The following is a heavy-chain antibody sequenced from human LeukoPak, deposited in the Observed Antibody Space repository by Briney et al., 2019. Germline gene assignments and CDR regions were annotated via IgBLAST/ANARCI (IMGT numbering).Heavy chain of an antibody. V-gene: IGHV1-3*01. CDR2: INAGNGNT. D-gene: IGHD1-1*01. CDR1: GYTFTSYA. J-gene: IGHJ4*02. Sequence: GASVKVSCKASGYTFTSYAMHWVRQAPGQRLEWMGWINAGNGNTKYSQKFQGRVTITRDTFASTAYMELSSLRSEDTAVYYCARAGGNGYYFDYWGQGTLVTVSS. CDR3: ARAGGNGYYFDY.